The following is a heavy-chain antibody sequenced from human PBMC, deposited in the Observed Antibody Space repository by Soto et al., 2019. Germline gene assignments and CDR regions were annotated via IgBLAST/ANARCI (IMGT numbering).Heavy chain of an antibody. J-gene: IGHJ5*02. CDR2: IYYSGST. V-gene: IGHV4-31*03. D-gene: IGHD6-13*01. Sequence: LSLTCTVSGGSISSGGYYWSWIRQHPGKGLEWIGYIYYSGSTYYNPSLKSRVTISVDTSKNQFSLKLSSVTAADTAVYYCARSSWSSSSSEGWFDPWGQGTLVTVSS. CDR1: GGSISSGGYY. CDR3: ARSSWSSSSSEGWFDP.